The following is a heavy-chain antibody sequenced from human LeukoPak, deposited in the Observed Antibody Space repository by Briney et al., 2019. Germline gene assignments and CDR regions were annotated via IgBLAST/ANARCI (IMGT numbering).Heavy chain of an antibody. CDR3: AREAAGFDP. CDR1: GGSISTSNYY. J-gene: IGHJ5*02. CDR2: IYYSGST. D-gene: IGHD6-25*01. V-gene: IGHV4-61*01. Sequence: SETLSLTCTVSGGSISTSNYYWRWIRQPPGKGLEWIGYIYYSGSTNYNPSLKSRVTISVDTSKNQFSLKLSSVTAADTAVYYCAREAAGFDPWGQGTLVTVSS.